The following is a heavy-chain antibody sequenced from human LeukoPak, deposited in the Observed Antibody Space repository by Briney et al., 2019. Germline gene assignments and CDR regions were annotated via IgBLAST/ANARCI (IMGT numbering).Heavy chain of an antibody. CDR3: ARRIVGVPEAFDI. J-gene: IGHJ3*02. D-gene: IGHD1-26*01. V-gene: IGHV1-8*03. CDR1: GYTFTSYD. Sequence: ASVKVSCKASGYTFTSYDINWVRQATGQGLEWMGWMNPNSGNTGYAQKFQGRVTITRNTSISTAYIELSSLRSEDTAVYYCARRIVGVPEAFDIWGQGTMVTVSS. CDR2: MNPNSGNT.